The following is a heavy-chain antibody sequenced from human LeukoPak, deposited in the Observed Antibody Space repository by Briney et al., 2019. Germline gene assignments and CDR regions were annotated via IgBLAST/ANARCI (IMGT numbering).Heavy chain of an antibody. CDR2: IYYSGST. CDR3: ARHSGSYYYFDY. V-gene: IGHV4-59*08. CDR1: GGSISSYY. D-gene: IGHD1-26*01. Sequence: ASETLSLTCTVSGGSISSYYWSWIRQPPGKGLEWIGYIYYSGSTNYNPSLKSRVTISVDTSKNQFSLKLSSVTAADTAVYYCARHSGSYYYFDYWGQETLVTVSS. J-gene: IGHJ4*02.